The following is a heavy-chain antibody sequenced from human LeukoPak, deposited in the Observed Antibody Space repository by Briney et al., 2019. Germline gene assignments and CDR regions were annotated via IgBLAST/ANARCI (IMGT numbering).Heavy chain of an antibody. Sequence: SETLSLTCTVSGGSVSSGSYYWSWIRQPPGKGLEWIGYIYYSGSTNYNPSLKSRVTISVDTSKNQFSLKLSSVTAADTAVYYCAREPDSSGGDYWGQGTLVTVPS. J-gene: IGHJ4*02. CDR1: GGSVSSGSYY. CDR3: AREPDSSGGDY. D-gene: IGHD6-19*01. V-gene: IGHV4-61*01. CDR2: IYYSGST.